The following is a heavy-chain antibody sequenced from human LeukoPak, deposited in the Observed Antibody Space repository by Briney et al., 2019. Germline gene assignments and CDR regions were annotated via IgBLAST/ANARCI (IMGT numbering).Heavy chain of an antibody. J-gene: IGHJ4*02. CDR3: ARSLGPRTPFDY. V-gene: IGHV3-48*04. D-gene: IGHD1-14*01. Sequence: GGSLRLSCEASGFTFSNYRMNWVRQAPGKGLEWVSYISSSGSTIYYADSVKGRFTISRDNAKNSLYLQMNSLRAEDTAVYYCARSLGPRTPFDYWGQGTLVTVSS. CDR1: GFTFSNYR. CDR2: ISSSGSTI.